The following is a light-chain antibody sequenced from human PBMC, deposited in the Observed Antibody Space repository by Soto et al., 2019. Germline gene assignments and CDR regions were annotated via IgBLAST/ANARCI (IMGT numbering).Light chain of an antibody. CDR1: QSVSSN. CDR3: KQYNNWPFT. CDR2: GAS. J-gene: IGKJ3*01. V-gene: IGKV3D-15*01. Sequence: EIVMTQSPATLSVSPGERATLSCRASQSVSSNLAWYQQKPGQAPRLLMYGASTRATGIPARFSGSGSGTESTLTISSLQSEDFAVYYCKQYNNWPFTFGPGTKVDIK.